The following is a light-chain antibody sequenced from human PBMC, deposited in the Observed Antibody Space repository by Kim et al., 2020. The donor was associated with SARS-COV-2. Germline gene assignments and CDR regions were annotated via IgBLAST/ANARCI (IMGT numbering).Light chain of an antibody. CDR3: QVWDSNNDHFV. CDR2: YNS. J-gene: IGLJ1*01. CDR1: NIGSKS. V-gene: IGLV3-21*01. Sequence: SYELTQPPSVSVAPGKTARITCGGNNIGSKSVHWYQQKPGQAPVLVIYYNSDRPSGIPERFSGSNSGNTATLTISRVEAGDEADYYCQVWDSNNDHFVFGTGTRSPS.